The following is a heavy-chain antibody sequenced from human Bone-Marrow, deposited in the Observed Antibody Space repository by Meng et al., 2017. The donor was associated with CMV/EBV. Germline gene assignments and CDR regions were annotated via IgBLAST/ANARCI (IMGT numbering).Heavy chain of an antibody. CDR1: GFTFSSYG. D-gene: IGHD1/OR15-1a*01. Sequence: GGSLRLSCAASGFTFSSYGMHWVRQAPGKGLEWVAVIWYDGSTKYYADSVKGRFTISRDNSENTLYLQMNSLRAEDTAVYYCAKDWAWNIGIDYWGQGTLVTVSS. V-gene: IGHV3-33*06. CDR2: IWYDGSTK. CDR3: AKDWAWNIGIDY. J-gene: IGHJ4*02.